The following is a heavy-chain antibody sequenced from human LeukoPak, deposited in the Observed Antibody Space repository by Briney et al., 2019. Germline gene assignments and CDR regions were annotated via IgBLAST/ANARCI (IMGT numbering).Heavy chain of an antibody. D-gene: IGHD2-2*01. V-gene: IGHV3-66*01. J-gene: IGHJ2*01. CDR3: AGNIVVVPVASYRGWYFDL. CDR1: GIFGSCNY. Sequence: GGVLLISSAASGIFGSCNYKRVGRPAPGEGVGGGSIICSSGYTYYADSVKGRFTISRDNSKNTLYLQMNSLRAEDTAVYYCAGNIVVVPVASYRGWYFDLWGRGTLVTVSS. CDR2: ICSSGYT.